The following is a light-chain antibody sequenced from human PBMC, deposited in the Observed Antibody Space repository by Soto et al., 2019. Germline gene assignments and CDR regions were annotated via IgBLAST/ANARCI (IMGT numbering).Light chain of an antibody. V-gene: IGKV3-20*01. CDR1: QSVSSSY. CDR2: GTS. J-gene: IGKJ1*01. CDR3: QPYGSSSWT. Sequence: EIVLTQSAGTLSLSPGERATLSCRASQSVSSSYLAWYQQKPGQAPRLLIYGTSSRATAIPDRFSGSGSGTDFTLTISRLEPEDFAVYYCQPYGSSSWTFGQGTKVDIK.